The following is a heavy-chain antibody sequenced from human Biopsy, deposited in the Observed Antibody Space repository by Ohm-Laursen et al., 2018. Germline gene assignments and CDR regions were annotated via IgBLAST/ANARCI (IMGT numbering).Heavy chain of an antibody. CDR2: IIPIFNTP. CDR1: GDRFSNYP. D-gene: IGHD1-26*01. J-gene: IGHJ3*02. Sequence: SVKVSCKVSGDRFSNYPISWVRQAPGQGLEWMGGIIPIFNTPKYAQRFQGRVTITADRSTTTAYMELSSLGSEDTAVYYCARVFGGAYYSYAFDIWGQGTLVIVSS. CDR3: ARVFGGAYYSYAFDI. V-gene: IGHV1-69*06.